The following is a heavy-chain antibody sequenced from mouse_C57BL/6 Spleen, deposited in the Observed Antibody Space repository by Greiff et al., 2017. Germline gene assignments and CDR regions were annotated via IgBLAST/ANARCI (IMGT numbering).Heavy chain of an antibody. CDR3: AIYYYGSSPFGY. Sequence: VQLQQSGAELVKPGASVKLSCTASGFNIKDYYMHWVKQRTEQGREWIGRIDPAEGETKYAPKFQGKATITADTYSNTAYLQLSSLTSEDTAVYYCAIYYYGSSPFGYWGQGTTLAVSS. CDR1: GFNIKDYY. D-gene: IGHD1-1*01. V-gene: IGHV14-2*01. CDR2: IDPAEGET. J-gene: IGHJ2*01.